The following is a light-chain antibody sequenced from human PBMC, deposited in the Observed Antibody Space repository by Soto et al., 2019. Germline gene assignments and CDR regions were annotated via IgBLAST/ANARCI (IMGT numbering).Light chain of an antibody. V-gene: IGKV3-15*01. J-gene: IGKJ4*01. CDR2: GAS. Sequence: EIVMTQSPVTLSVSPGERATLYCKASQRISSNLAWYQQKPGQPPRLLIYGASTRATGTPARFSGSGSGTEFTLTISRLEPEDFAVYHCQQYGDSPLTFGGGTKVDIK. CDR1: QRISSN. CDR3: QQYGDSPLT.